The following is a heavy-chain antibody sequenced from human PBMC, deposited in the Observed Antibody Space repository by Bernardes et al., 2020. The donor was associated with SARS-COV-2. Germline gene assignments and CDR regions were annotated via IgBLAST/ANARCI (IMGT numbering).Heavy chain of an antibody. V-gene: IGHV3-21*01. CDR2: ISSSSSYI. CDR3: ARDEGYYGMDYYGMDV. Sequence: GGSLRLSCAASGFTFDDYAMHWVRQAPGKGLEWVSSISSSSSYIYYADSVKGRFTISRDNAKNSLYLQMNSLRAEDTAVYYCARDEGYYGMDYYGMDVWGQGTTVTVSS. D-gene: IGHD3-10*01. J-gene: IGHJ6*02. CDR1: GFTFDDYA.